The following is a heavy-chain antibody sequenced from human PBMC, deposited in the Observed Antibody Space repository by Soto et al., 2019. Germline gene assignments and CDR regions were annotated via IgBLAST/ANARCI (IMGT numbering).Heavy chain of an antibody. CDR3: AMTYGSGSSYFDY. V-gene: IGHV4-59*08. Sequence: SETLSLTCTVSGGSISSYYWSWIRQPPGKGLEWIGYMSYSGRNNYNPSLKSRVTISIDTSKNQFSLKLSSVTAADTAVYYCAMTYGSGSSYFDYWGQGTLVTVSS. CDR2: MSYSGRN. CDR1: GGSISSYY. D-gene: IGHD3-10*01. J-gene: IGHJ4*02.